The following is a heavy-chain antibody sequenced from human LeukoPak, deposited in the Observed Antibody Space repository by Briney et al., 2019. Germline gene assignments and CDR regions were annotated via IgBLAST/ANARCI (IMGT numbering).Heavy chain of an antibody. CDR1: GFTFSDYY. CDR2: ISSSGSTI. D-gene: IGHD2-2*01. Sequence: GGSLRLSCAASGFTFSDYYMSWIRQAPGKGLEWVSYISSSGSTIYYADSVKGRFTISRDNAKNSLYLQMNSLRAEDTAVYYCARTKLGYCSSTSCYKRGNWFDPWGQGTLVTVSS. CDR3: ARTKLGYCSSTSCYKRGNWFDP. V-gene: IGHV3-11*04. J-gene: IGHJ5*02.